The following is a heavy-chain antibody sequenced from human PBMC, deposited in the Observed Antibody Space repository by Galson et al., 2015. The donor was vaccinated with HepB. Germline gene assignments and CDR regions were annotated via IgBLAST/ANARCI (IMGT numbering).Heavy chain of an antibody. CDR1: GFTFSSYS. J-gene: IGHJ3*02. CDR2: ISSSSSTI. V-gene: IGHV3-48*02. D-gene: IGHD6-13*01. CDR3: ARDRKKRYSSSWDEAGGAFDI. Sequence: SLRLSCAASGFTFSSYSMNWVRQAPGKGLEWVSYISSSSSTIYYADSVKGRFTISRDNAKNSLYLQMNSLRDEDTAVYYCARDRKKRYSSSWDEAGGAFDIWGQGTMVTVSS.